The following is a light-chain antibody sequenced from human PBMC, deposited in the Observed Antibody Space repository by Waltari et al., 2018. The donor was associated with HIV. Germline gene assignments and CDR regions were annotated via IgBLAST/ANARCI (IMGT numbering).Light chain of an antibody. Sequence: QSVLTQPPSASGTPGQRVTISCSGTTSNAGSNFVSWYQQRPGTAPKLHIYRDNRRPSGVPDRFSGSKSGASASLAISGLRSEDEGDYYCATWDGSLGGAYVFGAGTKVSVL. CDR1: TSNAGSNF. CDR2: RDN. J-gene: IGLJ1*01. V-gene: IGLV1-47*01. CDR3: ATWDGSLGGAYV.